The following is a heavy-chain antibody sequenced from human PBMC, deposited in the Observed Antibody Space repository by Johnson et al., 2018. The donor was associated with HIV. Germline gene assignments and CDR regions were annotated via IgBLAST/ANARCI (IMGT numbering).Heavy chain of an antibody. CDR1: GFTFSYYD. Sequence: QVQLVESGGGVVQPGRSLRLSCAASGFTFSYYDMHWVRQAPGKGLEWISFIQYDGGDKSYEDSVEGRFTISRDNSKNTLYLQMNSLRPEDTGLYYCAKDGGSWSYSIDVWGQGTMVSVSS. D-gene: IGHD3-16*01. CDR2: IQYDGGDK. J-gene: IGHJ3*01. V-gene: IGHV3-30*18. CDR3: AKDGGSWSYSIDV.